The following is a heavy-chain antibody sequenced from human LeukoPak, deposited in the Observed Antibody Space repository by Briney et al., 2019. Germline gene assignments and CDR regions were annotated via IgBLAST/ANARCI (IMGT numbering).Heavy chain of an antibody. CDR3: AHRRESQRYLDAFDI. V-gene: IGHV2-5*02. D-gene: IGHD2-2*02. Sequence: SGPTLVNPTQTLTLTCTFSGFSLSTSGVGVGWIRQPPGKALEWLALIYWDEDKRYSPSLKSRLTITKDTSKNQVVLTMTNMDPVDTATYYCAHRRESQRYLDAFDIWGQGTMVTVSS. CDR2: IYWDEDK. CDR1: GFSLSTSGVG. J-gene: IGHJ3*02.